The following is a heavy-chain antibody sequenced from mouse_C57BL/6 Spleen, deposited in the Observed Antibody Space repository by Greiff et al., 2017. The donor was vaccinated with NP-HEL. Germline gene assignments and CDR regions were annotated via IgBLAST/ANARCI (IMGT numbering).Heavy chain of an antibody. V-gene: IGHV14-3*01. CDR3: ARSINTYYFDY. J-gene: IGHJ2*01. CDR1: GFNIKNTY. D-gene: IGHD5-1-1*01. CDR2: IDPANGNT. Sequence: VQLQQSVAELVRPGASVKLSCTASGFNIKNTYMHWVKQRPEQGLEWIGRIDPANGNTVYAPKFQGKATITAEPSSNKAYLKLSSLTAEDTAIYYCARSINTYYFDYRGQGTTLTVSS.